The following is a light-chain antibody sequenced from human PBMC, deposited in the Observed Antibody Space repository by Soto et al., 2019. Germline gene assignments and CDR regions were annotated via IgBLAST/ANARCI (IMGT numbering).Light chain of an antibody. CDR3: SSYTSSSTLV. CDR1: SSDVGDYNY. Sequence: QAVVTQPASVSGSPGQSITISCTGTSSDVGDYNYVSWYQQHPGKAPKVMIYDVSNRPSGVSNRFSGSKSGNTASLTISGLQAEDEADYYCSSYTSSSTLVFGTGTKAPS. J-gene: IGLJ1*01. V-gene: IGLV2-14*01. CDR2: DVS.